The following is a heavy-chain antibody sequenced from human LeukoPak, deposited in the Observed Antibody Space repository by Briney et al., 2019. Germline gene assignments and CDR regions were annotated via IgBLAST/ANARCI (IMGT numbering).Heavy chain of an antibody. V-gene: IGHV3-30-3*01. CDR2: ISYDGSNK. J-gene: IGHJ4*02. CDR3: AKDRAAAGTGAFDY. CDR1: GFTFSSYA. D-gene: IGHD6-13*01. Sequence: GGSLRLSCAASGFTFSSYAMHWVRQAPGKGLEWVAVISYDGSNKYYADSVKGRFTISRDNSKNTLYLQMNSLRAEDTAVYYCAKDRAAAGTGAFDYWGQGTLVTVSS.